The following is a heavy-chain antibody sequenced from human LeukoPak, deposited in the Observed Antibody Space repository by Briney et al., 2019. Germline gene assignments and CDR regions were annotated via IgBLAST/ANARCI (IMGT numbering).Heavy chain of an antibody. J-gene: IGHJ6*03. Sequence: ASVKVSCKASGGTFSSYAISWVRQAPGQGLEWMGGIIPIFGTANYAQKFQGRVTITADESTSTAYMELSSLRSEDTAVYYCARGSGGSGSYYYYYYMDVWGKGTTVTISS. CDR3: ARGSGGSGSYYYYYYMDV. D-gene: IGHD3-10*01. CDR2: IIPIFGTA. V-gene: IGHV1-69*13. CDR1: GGTFSSYA.